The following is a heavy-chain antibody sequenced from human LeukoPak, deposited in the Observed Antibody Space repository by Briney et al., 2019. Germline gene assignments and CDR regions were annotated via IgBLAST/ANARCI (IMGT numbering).Heavy chain of an antibody. CDR2: MNPNSGNT. V-gene: IGHV1-8*02. CDR1: GYTFIGYY. D-gene: IGHD6-6*01. J-gene: IGHJ4*02. Sequence: ASVKVSCKASGYTFIGYYMHWVRQAPGQGLEWMGWMNPNSGNTGYAQKFQGRVTMTRNTSISTAYMELSSLRSEDTAVYYCARGLSYSSSSGDWGQGTLVTVSS. CDR3: ARGLSYSSSSGD.